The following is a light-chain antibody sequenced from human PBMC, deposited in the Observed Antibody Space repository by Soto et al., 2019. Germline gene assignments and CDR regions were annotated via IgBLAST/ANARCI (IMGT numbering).Light chain of an antibody. CDR1: SSDVGGYNH. J-gene: IGLJ1*01. CDR2: EVS. CDR3: SSYTSSSTLYV. Sequence: QSVLTQPASVSGSPGQSITISCTGTSSDVGGYNHVSWYQQHPGKAPKLMIYEVSNRPSGVSNRFSGSKSGNTASLTISGLQAEDEADYYCSSYTSSSTLYVFGTGTKVTVL. V-gene: IGLV2-14*01.